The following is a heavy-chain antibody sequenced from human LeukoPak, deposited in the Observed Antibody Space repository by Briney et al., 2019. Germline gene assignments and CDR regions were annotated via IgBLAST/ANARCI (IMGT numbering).Heavy chain of an antibody. V-gene: IGHV1-18*01. Sequence: ASVKVSCKASGYTFTSYGISWVRQAPGRGLEWMGWISAYNGNTNYAQKLQGRVTMTTDTSTSTAYMELRSLRSDDTAVYYCARDGDYGSGSYQNWFDPWGQGTLVTVSS. CDR1: GYTFTSYG. CDR2: ISAYNGNT. CDR3: ARDGDYGSGSYQNWFDP. D-gene: IGHD3-10*01. J-gene: IGHJ5*02.